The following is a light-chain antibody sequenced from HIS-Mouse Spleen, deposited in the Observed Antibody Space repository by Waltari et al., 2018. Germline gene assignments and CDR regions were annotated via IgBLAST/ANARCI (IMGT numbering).Light chain of an antibody. CDR3: QQYKSYSRT. CDR2: KAS. V-gene: IGKV1-5*03. Sequence: DIQMTQSPSTLSASVGDRVTITCRASQSISSWLAWYQQKPGKAPKLLIYKASSLESGVPSRFSGSGSGTEFTLTISSLQPDDFATYYCQQYKSYSRTFCQGTKVEIK. J-gene: IGKJ1*01. CDR1: QSISSW.